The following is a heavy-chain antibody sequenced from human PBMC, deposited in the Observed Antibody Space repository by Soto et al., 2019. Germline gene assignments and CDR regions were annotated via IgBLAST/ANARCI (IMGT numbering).Heavy chain of an antibody. CDR3: ARDQGSGYVLIFDY. CDR1: GGSISSGGYS. D-gene: IGHD5-12*01. V-gene: IGHV4-30-2*01. J-gene: IGHJ4*02. Sequence: ASETLSLTCAVSGGSISSGGYSWSWIRQPPGKGLEWIGYIYHSGSTYYNPSLKSRVTISVDRSKNQFSLKLSSVTAADTAVYYCARDQGSGYVLIFDYWGQGTLGTVSS. CDR2: IYHSGST.